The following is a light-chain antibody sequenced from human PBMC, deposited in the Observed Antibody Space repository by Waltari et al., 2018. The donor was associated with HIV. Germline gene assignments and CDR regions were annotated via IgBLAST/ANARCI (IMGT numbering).Light chain of an antibody. CDR2: AVS. CDR3: CSYAGKSNTFLI. J-gene: IGLJ2*01. CDR1: RNDVGSYNF. V-gene: IGLV2-23*02. Sequence: QSALTQPASVSGSPGQSITISCTGTRNDVGSYNFVSWYQQHPGKAPRLIIYAVSKRPSGVSKRFSGSKSGNTASLTISGLQAEDEADYSCCSYAGKSNTFLIFGGGTKLTVL.